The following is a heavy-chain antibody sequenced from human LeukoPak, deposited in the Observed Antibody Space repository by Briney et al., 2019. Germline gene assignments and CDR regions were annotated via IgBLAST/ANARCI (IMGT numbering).Heavy chain of an antibody. CDR2: IRYDGSNK. D-gene: IGHD5-18*01. V-gene: IGHV3-30*02. Sequence: HPGGSLRLSCAASGFTFSSYGMHWVRQAPGKGLEWVAFIRYDGSNKYYADSVKGRFTISRDNSKNTLYLQMNSLRAEDTALYYCAKKGGYSYGDPFDFWGQGTLVTVSS. J-gene: IGHJ4*02. CDR1: GFTFSSYG. CDR3: AKKGGYSYGDPFDF.